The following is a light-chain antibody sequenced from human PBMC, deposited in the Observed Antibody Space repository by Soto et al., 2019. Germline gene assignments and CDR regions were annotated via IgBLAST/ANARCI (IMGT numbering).Light chain of an antibody. CDR3: GTWDTSLSAGV. V-gene: IGLV1-51*01. Sequence: QSVLTQPPSVSAAPGQKVTISCSGSVSNIGHNYVSWYQQLSGTAPKLLIYDNNKRPSGIPDRFSGSKSGTSATLDITGLQTGDEADYYCGTWDTSLSAGVFGGGTKVTVL. J-gene: IGLJ2*01. CDR2: DNN. CDR1: VSNIGHNY.